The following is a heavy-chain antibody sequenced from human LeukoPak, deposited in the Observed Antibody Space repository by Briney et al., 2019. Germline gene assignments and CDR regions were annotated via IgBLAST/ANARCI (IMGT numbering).Heavy chain of an antibody. Sequence: ASVKVSCKVSGYTLTELSMHWVRQAPGKGLEWMGGFDPEDGETIYAQKFQGRVTMTEDTSTDTAYMELSSVTAADTAVYYCARAPGFSSSRNNWFDPWGQGTLVTVSS. J-gene: IGHJ5*02. CDR3: ARAPGFSSSRNNWFDP. CDR1: GYTLTELS. V-gene: IGHV1-24*01. CDR2: FDPEDGET. D-gene: IGHD6-6*01.